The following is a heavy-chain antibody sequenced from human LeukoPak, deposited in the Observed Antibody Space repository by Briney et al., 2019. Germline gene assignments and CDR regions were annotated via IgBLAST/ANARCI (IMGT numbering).Heavy chain of an antibody. Sequence: SQTLSLTCAISGDSVSSNSAAWNWIRQSPSRGLEWLGRTYYRSRWYNDYAVSVKSRITINPDTSKNQFSLQLNSVTPEDTAVYYCARDGRDSVWANYYFDYWGQGTLVTVSS. V-gene: IGHV6-1*01. J-gene: IGHJ4*02. CDR3: ARDGRDSVWANYYFDY. D-gene: IGHD3-16*01. CDR2: TYYRSRWYN. CDR1: GDSVSSNSAA.